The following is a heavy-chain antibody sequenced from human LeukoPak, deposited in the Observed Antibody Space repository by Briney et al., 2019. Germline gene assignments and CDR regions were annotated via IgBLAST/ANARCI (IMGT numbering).Heavy chain of an antibody. CDR3: AREVEMATQFDY. J-gene: IGHJ4*02. V-gene: IGHV4-4*07. Sequence: SETLSLTCSVSRGSITPHYWSWIRQPAGKGLVWIGRISSTGGTNYNPSLKSRVTMSVDTSKNQLSLTLSSLTAADTAVYYCAREVEMATQFDYRGQGTLVTVSS. D-gene: IGHD5-24*01. CDR1: RGSITPHY. CDR2: ISSTGGT.